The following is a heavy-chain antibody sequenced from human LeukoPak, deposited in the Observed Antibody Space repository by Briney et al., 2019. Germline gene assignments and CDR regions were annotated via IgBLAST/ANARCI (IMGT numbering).Heavy chain of an antibody. CDR3: ARDSRGAFDY. J-gene: IGHJ4*02. V-gene: IGHV3-7*01. Sequence: GGSLRLSCAASGFTFSSYWMSWVRQAPGKGPEWVANMKQDGSETYYVDSVKGRFTISRDNAKNSLYLQMNSLRAEYTAVYYCARDSRGAFDYWGQGTLVTVSS. CDR1: GFTFSSYW. CDR2: MKQDGSET. D-gene: IGHD3-10*01.